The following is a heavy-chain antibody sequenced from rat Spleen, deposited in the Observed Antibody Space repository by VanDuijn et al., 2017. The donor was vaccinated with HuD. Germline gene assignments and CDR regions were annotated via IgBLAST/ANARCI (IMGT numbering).Heavy chain of an antibody. CDR2: ISTGGST. CDR3: ARLGYDGTYYPDW. V-gene: IGHV5-25*01. CDR1: GFIFSKYD. J-gene: IGHJ2*01. Sequence: EVHLVESGGGLVQPGRSLKLSCAASGFIFSKYDMVWVRQTPTKGLEWVASISTGGSTYYRDSVKGRFTISRDNAKSSLYLQMDSLRSEDTATYYCARLGYDGTYYPDWWGQGVMVTVSS. D-gene: IGHD1-12*02.